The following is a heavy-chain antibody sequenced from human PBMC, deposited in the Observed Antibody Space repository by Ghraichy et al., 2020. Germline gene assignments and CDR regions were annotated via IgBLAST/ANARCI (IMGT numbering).Heavy chain of an antibody. CDR3: ARLSCRGDSCYSAFDI. CDR2: IDMTGTTL. CDR1: GFSFVNYD. D-gene: IGHD2-15*01. V-gene: IGHV3-48*03. Sequence: GGSLRLSCAASGFSFVNYDITWVRQAPGKGLEWLSYIDMTGTTLHYADSVKGRFNIFRDNTRTSVFLQMNSLSVEDTAVYYCARLSCRGDSCYSAFDIWGQGTVVTVSS. J-gene: IGHJ3*02.